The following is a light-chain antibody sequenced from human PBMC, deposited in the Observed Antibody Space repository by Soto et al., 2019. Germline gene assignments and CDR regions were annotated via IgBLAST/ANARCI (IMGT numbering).Light chain of an antibody. CDR1: QSVPSNF. Sequence: EIVLTQSPGTLSLSPGERATLSCRASQSVPSNFLAWYQHKPGQAPILVIYGVSRRATGIPDRFSGSGSGTDFTLTISRLEPEDFAVYYCQQYDSSWTFGQGTKVEIK. V-gene: IGKV3-20*01. J-gene: IGKJ1*01. CDR2: GVS. CDR3: QQYDSSWT.